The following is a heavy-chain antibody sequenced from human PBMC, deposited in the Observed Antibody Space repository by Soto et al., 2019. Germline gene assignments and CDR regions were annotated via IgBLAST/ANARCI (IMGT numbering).Heavy chain of an antibody. CDR2: IYTGGCT. Sequence: EVQLVESGGGLVQPGGSLRLSCAASGLTVSTNYMSWVRQAPGKGLEWVSVIYTGGCTHYADSVKARFTISRDNSKNTVNIQMNSLKPEETAVYYCARDGSCHWAQGTLVTVSS. CDR3: ARDGSCH. V-gene: IGHV3-66*01. CDR1: GLTVSTNY. J-gene: IGHJ4*02.